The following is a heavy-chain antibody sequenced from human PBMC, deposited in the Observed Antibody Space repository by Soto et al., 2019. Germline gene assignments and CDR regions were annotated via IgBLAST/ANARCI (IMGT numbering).Heavy chain of an antibody. V-gene: IGHV3-7*03. J-gene: IGHJ3*02. Sequence: EVQLVESGGGLVQPGGSLRLSCAASGFSFSSYWMSWVRQAPGKGLEWVANIRQDGSQIYYLGSVKGRFTISRDNAKKSLYLQINILRAEDTAVYYCARLPWPSKVAFDIWGQGTMVTVSS. CDR2: IRQDGSQI. D-gene: IGHD3-16*01. CDR3: ARLPWPSKVAFDI. CDR1: GFSFSSYW.